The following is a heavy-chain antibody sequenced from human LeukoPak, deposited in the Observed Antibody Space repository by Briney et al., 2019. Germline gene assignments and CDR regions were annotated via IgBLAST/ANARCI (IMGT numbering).Heavy chain of an antibody. V-gene: IGHV1-2*04. D-gene: IGHD2-15*01. Sequence: ASVKVSCKASGYTFTGYYMHWVRQAPGQGLEWMGWINPNSGGTNYAQKFQGWVTVTRDTSISTAYMELSRLRSDDTAVYYCAREPYCSGGSCYLSYGMDVWGQGTTVTVSS. J-gene: IGHJ6*02. CDR3: AREPYCSGGSCYLSYGMDV. CDR2: INPNSGGT. CDR1: GYTFTGYY.